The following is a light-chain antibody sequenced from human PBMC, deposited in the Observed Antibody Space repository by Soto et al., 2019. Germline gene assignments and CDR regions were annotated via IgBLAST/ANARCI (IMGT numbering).Light chain of an antibody. V-gene: IGKV1-33*01. J-gene: IGKJ2*01. CDR3: HQYDNRPFT. CDR1: RDIDNY. CDR2: DAS. Sequence: IQMTQSPSSLSASVGDRVTITCQASRDIDNYLNWYQQKPGKAPNLLIYDASNLETGVPLRFSGSRSVTHFTLTISSLQPEDIGTYYCHQYDNRPFTFGEGTKLEI.